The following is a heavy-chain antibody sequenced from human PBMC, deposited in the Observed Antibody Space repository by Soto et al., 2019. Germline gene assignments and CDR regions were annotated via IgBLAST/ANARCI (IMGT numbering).Heavy chain of an antibody. V-gene: IGHV3-21*01. CDR3: ASSYDSSGYYYSGY. CDR1: GFTFSSYS. Sequence: EVQLVESGGGLVKPGGSLRLSCAASGFTFSSYSMNWVRQAPGKGLEWVSSISSSSSYIYYADSVKGRFTISRDSAKNSLYLQMNSLRAEDTAVYYCASSYDSSGYYYSGYWGQGTLVTVSS. J-gene: IGHJ4*02. D-gene: IGHD3-22*01. CDR2: ISSSSSYI.